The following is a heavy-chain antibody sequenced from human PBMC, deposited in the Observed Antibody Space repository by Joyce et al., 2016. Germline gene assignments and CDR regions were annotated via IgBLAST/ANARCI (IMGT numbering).Heavy chain of an antibody. Sequence: EVQLVESGGGLVKPGESLRLSCTASGFIFSSYSMTWVRQGPGKGLEWVSSISRDNTYIFHADSVKGRFTISRDNARNSLYLQMNSLRAEDTAVYYCARDVLTTVTKAYGYWGQGTPVAVSS. V-gene: IGHV3-21*01. CDR3: ARDVLTTVTKAYGY. D-gene: IGHD4-11*01. J-gene: IGHJ4*02. CDR2: ISRDNTYI. CDR1: GFIFSSYS.